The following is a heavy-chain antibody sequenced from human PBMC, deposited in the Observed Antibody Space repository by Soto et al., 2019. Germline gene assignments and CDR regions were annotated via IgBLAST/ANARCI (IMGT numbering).Heavy chain of an antibody. CDR1: GGSISSGGYY. CDR2: IYYSGST. CDR3: ARECHYDILTGYSYNWFDP. Sequence: SETLSLTCTVSGGSISSGGYYWSWIRQHPGKGLEWIGYIYYSGSTYYNPSLKSRVTISVDTSKNQFSLKLSSVTAADTAVYYCARECHYDILTGYSYNWFDPWGQGTLVTVSS. J-gene: IGHJ5*02. D-gene: IGHD3-9*01. V-gene: IGHV4-31*03.